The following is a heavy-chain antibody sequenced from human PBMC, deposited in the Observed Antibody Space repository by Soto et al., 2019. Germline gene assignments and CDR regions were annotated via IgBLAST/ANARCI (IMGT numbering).Heavy chain of an antibody. D-gene: IGHD3-16*01. CDR1: GYTFTSNG. V-gene: IGHV1-18*01. CDR3: ARGGIIIPDY. J-gene: IGHJ4*02. CDR2: ISAYNGNT. Sequence: ASVKVSCKASGYTFTSNGINWVRQAPGQGLEWMGWISAYNGNTNYARRLQGRVAMTTDTSTSTAYMELTSLRSDDTAVYYCARGGIIIPDYWGQGTLVTVSS.